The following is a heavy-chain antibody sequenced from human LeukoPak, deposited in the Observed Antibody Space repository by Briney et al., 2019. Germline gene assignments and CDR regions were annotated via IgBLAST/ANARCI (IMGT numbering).Heavy chain of an antibody. CDR3: ASTLRGIDAFDI. J-gene: IGHJ3*02. Sequence: SQTLSLTCAVSGGSISSGGYSWSWIRQPPGKGLEWIGYIYHSGSTYYNPSLKSRVTISEDRSKNQFSLKLSSVTAADTAVYYCASTLRGIDAFDIWGQGTMVTVSS. CDR2: IYHSGST. V-gene: IGHV4-30-2*01. D-gene: IGHD3-10*01. CDR1: GGSISSGGYS.